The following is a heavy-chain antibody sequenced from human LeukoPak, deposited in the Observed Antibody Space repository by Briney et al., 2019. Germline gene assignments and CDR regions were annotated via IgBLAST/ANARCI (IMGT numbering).Heavy chain of an antibody. D-gene: IGHD3-22*01. CDR3: AKSYSSGYYYYFDY. Sequence: GGSLRLSCAASGFTFSSYAMGWVRQAPGKGLEWVSAISGSGGSTYYADSVKGRFTISRDNSKNTLYLQMNSLRAEDTAVYYCAKSYSSGYYYYFDYWGQGTLVTVSS. CDR2: ISGSGGST. J-gene: IGHJ4*02. CDR1: GFTFSSYA. V-gene: IGHV3-23*01.